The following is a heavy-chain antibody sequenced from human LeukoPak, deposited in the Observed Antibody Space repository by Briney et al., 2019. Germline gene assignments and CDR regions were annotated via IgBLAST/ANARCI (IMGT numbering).Heavy chain of an antibody. CDR1: GGTFSSYA. CDR2: MNPNSGNT. Sequence: ASVKVSCKASGGTFSSYAISWVRQAPGQGLEWMGWMNPNSGNTGYAQKFQGRVTMTRNTSISTAYMELSSLRSEDTAVYYCARAGYSSSWYDFGGYYYYYYMDVWGKGTTVTVSS. D-gene: IGHD6-13*01. J-gene: IGHJ6*03. CDR3: ARAGYSSSWYDFGGYYYYYYMDV. V-gene: IGHV1-8*02.